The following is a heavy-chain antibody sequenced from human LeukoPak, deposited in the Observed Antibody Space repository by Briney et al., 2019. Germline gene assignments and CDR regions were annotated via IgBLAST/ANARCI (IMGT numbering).Heavy chain of an antibody. Sequence: ASVKVSCKASGYTFTSYGISWVRQAPGQGLEWVGWISAYNGNTNYAQKLQGRVTMTTDTSTSTAYMELRSLRSDDTAVYYCAREKVPGHYYYGMDVWGQGTTVTVSS. J-gene: IGHJ6*02. CDR2: ISAYNGNT. CDR3: AREKVPGHYYYGMDV. V-gene: IGHV1-18*01. D-gene: IGHD2-2*01. CDR1: GYTFTSYG.